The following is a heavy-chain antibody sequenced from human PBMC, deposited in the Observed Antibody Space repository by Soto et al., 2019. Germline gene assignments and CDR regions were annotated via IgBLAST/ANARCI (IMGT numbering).Heavy chain of an antibody. CDR2: IYYSGST. J-gene: IGHJ5*02. CDR3: ARHRGYCSSTSCPIRWFDP. D-gene: IGHD2-2*01. Sequence: SETLSLTCTVSGGSIGSSSYYWGWIRQPPGKGLEWIGSIYYSGSTYYNPSLKSRVTISVDTSKNQFSLKLSSVTAADTAVYYCARHRGYCSSTSCPIRWFDPWGQGTLVTASS. CDR1: GGSIGSSSYY. V-gene: IGHV4-39*01.